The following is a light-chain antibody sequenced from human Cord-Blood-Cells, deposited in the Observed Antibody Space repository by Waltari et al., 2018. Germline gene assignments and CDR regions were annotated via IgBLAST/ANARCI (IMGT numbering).Light chain of an antibody. CDR1: HGISSA. J-gene: IGKJ2*01. CDR2: GAS. CDR3: QQYNSYPHT. V-gene: IGKV1-13*02. Sequence: AIQLTQSPPSLSASVGDTITITCRASHGISSALAWYQQKPGKAPKLLIYGASSWESGVPSRFSGSGSGTDFTLTISSLQPEDFATYYCQQYNSYPHTFGQGTKLEIK.